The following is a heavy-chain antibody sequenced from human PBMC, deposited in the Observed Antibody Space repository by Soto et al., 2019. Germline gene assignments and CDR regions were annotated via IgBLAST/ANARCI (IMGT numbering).Heavy chain of an antibody. D-gene: IGHD2-15*01. Sequence: EMQLVESAGGLVNPGGSLRLSCAASGLTVNNNSMTWVRQAPGKGLERVSVIHSGNRASYAASVMGRFTISRHNSKNMVFLQMNSLRAEDTAVYYCARDPGYCSAGICYRYMDVWGKGTTVTVSS. J-gene: IGHJ6*03. V-gene: IGHV3-53*04. CDR2: IHSGNRA. CDR1: GLTVNNNS. CDR3: ARDPGYCSAGICYRYMDV.